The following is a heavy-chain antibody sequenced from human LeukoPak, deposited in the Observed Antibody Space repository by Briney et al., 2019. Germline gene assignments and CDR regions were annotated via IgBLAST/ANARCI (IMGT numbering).Heavy chain of an antibody. J-gene: IGHJ4*02. D-gene: IGHD6-6*01. Sequence: GGSLRLSCAASGFTFSSYAMSWVRQAPGKGLEWVSVIRGVGDTTYYADSVKGRFTLSRDKSKNTLYLQMNSLRAEDTAAYYCAKSLIEYSGSSYDYDFDYWGQGTLVTVSS. CDR2: IRGVGDTT. CDR3: AKSLIEYSGSSYDYDFDY. V-gene: IGHV3-23*01. CDR1: GFTFSSYA.